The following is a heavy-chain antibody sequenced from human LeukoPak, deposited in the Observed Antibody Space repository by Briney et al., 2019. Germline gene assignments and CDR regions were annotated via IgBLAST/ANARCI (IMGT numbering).Heavy chain of an antibody. CDR2: FDPEDGET. CDR1: GYTLTELS. J-gene: IGHJ4*02. CDR3: ATAYYDFWSGYYPF. D-gene: IGHD3-3*01. V-gene: IGHV1-24*01. Sequence: ASVKVSCKVSGYTLTELSLHWVRQAPGKGLEWMGGFDPEDGETIYAQKFQGRVTMTEDTSTDTAYMELSSLRSEDTAVYYCATAYYDFWSGYYPFWGQGTLVTVSS.